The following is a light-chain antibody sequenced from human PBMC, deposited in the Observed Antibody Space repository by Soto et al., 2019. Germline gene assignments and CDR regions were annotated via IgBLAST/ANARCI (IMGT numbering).Light chain of an antibody. Sequence: DIVLTQSPDSLAVSLGERATINCKSSQSVLYSSNNKNYLAWYQQKPGQPPKLLIYWASTRESGVPDRFSGSGSGTDFTLTISSRQAEDVAGYDCQQYYSTPTFGQGTRVEIK. CDR3: QQYYSTPT. V-gene: IGKV4-1*01. J-gene: IGKJ5*01. CDR2: WAS. CDR1: QSVLYSSNNKNY.